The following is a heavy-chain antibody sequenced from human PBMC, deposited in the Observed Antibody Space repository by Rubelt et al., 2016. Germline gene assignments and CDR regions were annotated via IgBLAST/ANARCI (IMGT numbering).Heavy chain of an antibody. Sequence: QVQLQQWGAGQLKPSETLSLTCAVHGGSFNGFYWSWIRQSPGKGLEWIGEITPSGSTNYNPSLKSRVTISVDTSKNQFALKMRSVTAADAAVYSCARANNGYDYPWGQGTLVTVSS. CDR3: ARANNGYDYP. J-gene: IGHJ5*02. D-gene: IGHD5-12*01. CDR2: ITPSGST. CDR1: GGSFNGFY. V-gene: IGHV4-34*01.